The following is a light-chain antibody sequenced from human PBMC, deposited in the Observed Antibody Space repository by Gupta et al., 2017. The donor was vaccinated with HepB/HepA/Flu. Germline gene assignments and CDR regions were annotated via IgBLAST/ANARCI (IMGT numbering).Light chain of an antibody. CDR2: GKN. Sequence: SPEPTQAPAVSVALGQTVRITCQGDSLRSYYASWYQQKPGQAPVLVIDGKNNRPSGIPDRFSGSNSGNTASLTITGAQAEDEADYDCNSRDSSGNHLGVFGTGTKVTVL. CDR1: SLRSYY. CDR3: NSRDSSGNHLGV. J-gene: IGLJ1*01. V-gene: IGLV3-19*01.